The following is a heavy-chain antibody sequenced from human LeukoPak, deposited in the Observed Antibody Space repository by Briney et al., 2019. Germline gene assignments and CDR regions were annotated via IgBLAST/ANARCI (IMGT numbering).Heavy chain of an antibody. CDR2: IYYSGST. D-gene: IGHD3-3*01. J-gene: IGHJ4*02. V-gene: IGHV4-39*01. Sequence: PGGSLRLSCAASGFTFSSYWMSWIRQPPGKGLEWIGSIYYSGSTYYNPSLKSRVTISVDTSKNQFSLKLSSVTAADTAVYYCARHAAYDFWSGYSTPPDYWGQGTLVTVSS. CDR3: ARHAAYDFWSGYSTPPDY. CDR1: GFTFSSYW.